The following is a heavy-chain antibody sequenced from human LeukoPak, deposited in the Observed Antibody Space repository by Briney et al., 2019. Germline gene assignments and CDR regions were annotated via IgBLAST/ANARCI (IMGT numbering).Heavy chain of an antibody. D-gene: IGHD6-19*01. CDR2: IIPIFGTA. Sequence: SVKVSCKASGYTFTGYYMHWVRQAPGQGLEWMGGIIPIFGTANYAQKFQGRVTITADESTSTAYMELSSLRSEDTAVYYCASRTIAVAGTPFDYWGQGTLVTVSS. CDR3: ASRTIAVAGTPFDY. V-gene: IGHV1-69*13. J-gene: IGHJ4*02. CDR1: GYTFTGYY.